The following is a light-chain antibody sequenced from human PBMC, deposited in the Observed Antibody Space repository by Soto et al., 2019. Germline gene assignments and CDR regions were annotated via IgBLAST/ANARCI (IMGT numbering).Light chain of an antibody. V-gene: IGKV3-11*01. CDR3: QQRSNWPWT. CDR2: DAS. CDR1: PSVNSY. J-gene: IGKJ1*01. Sequence: EIVLTQSPATLSLSPGERATLSCRASPSVNSYLAWYQQKPGQAPRLLIYDASNRATGIPARFSGSGSGTDFTLTISSLEPGDFAVYYCQQRSNWPWTFGQGTKVEIK.